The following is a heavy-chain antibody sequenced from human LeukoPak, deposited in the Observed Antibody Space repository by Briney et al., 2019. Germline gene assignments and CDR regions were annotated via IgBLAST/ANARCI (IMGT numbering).Heavy chain of an antibody. CDR1: GFTFSNHW. V-gene: IGHV3-74*01. CDR3: ARGHLQWLADY. Sequence: PGGSLRLSCAASGFTFSNHWMHWVRQAPGKGLMWVSRINRDGSRTDYADSVKGRFTISRDDAKNTLYLQMNSLRAEDTAVYYCARGHLQWLADYWGQGTLVTVSS. D-gene: IGHD6-19*01. CDR2: INRDGSRT. J-gene: IGHJ4*02.